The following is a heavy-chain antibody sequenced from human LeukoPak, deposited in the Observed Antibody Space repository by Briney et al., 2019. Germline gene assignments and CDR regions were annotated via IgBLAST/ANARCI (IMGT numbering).Heavy chain of an antibody. J-gene: IGHJ4*02. CDR2: IYYSGST. Sequence: SETLSLTCTVSGGSISSYYWSWIRQPPGKGLEWIGYIYYSGSTNYNPSLKSRVTISVDTSKNQFSLKLSSVTAADTAVYYCARDPGRAVAGYYFDYWGQGTLVTVSS. CDR1: GGSISSYY. V-gene: IGHV4-59*01. CDR3: ARDPGRAVAGYYFDY. D-gene: IGHD6-19*01.